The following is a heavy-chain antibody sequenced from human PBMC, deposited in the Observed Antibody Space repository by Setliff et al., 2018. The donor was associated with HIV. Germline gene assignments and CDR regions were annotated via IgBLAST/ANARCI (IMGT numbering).Heavy chain of an antibody. CDR2: IYWDDDK. CDR1: GFSLSTSGVG. Sequence: GSGPTLVNPTQTLTLTCTFSGFSLSTSGVGVGWIRQPPGKALEWLALIYWDDDKRYSPSLKSRLTITKDTSKNQVAFTMTNMDPVGTATYFCARFRTDDIKNYFDYWGQGSLVTVSS. CDR3: ARFRTDDIKNYFDY. V-gene: IGHV2-5*02. J-gene: IGHJ4*02.